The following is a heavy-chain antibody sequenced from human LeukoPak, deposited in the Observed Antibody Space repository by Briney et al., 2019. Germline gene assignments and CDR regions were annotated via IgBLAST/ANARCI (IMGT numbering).Heavy chain of an antibody. D-gene: IGHD3-22*01. CDR2: ISYDGRSK. J-gene: IGHJ4*02. CDR1: GFTFSSYA. Sequence: GRSLRLSCAASGFTFSSYAIHWVRQAPGKGLEWVAVISYDGRSKYYADSVKGRFTISRDNSKNTLYLQMNSLRAEDTAVYYCAKGHYYDSSGYYGNWGQGTLVTVSS. V-gene: IGHV3-30*18. CDR3: AKGHYYDSSGYYGN.